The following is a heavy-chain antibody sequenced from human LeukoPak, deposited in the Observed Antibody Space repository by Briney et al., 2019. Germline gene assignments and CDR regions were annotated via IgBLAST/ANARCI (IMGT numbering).Heavy chain of an antibody. J-gene: IGHJ4*02. V-gene: IGHV1-2*02. CDR3: ARALFWSGYSVSLGY. CDR1: GYTFTGYY. D-gene: IGHD3-3*01. CDR2: INPNSGGT. Sequence: GASVKVSCKASGYTFTGYYMHWVRQAPGQGLEWMGWINPNSGGTNYAQKSQGRVTMTRDTSISTAYMELSRLRSDDTAVYYCARALFWSGYSVSLGYWGQGTLVTVSS.